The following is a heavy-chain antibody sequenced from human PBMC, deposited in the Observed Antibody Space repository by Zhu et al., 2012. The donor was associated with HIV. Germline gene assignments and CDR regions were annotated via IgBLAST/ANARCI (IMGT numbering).Heavy chain of an antibody. V-gene: IGHV3-23*01. CDR3: ASHGGGLRYYYYYMDV. Sequence: EVQLLESGGGLVQPGGSLRLSCAASGFTFSSYAMSWVRQAPGKGLEWVSAISGSGGSTYYADSVKGRFTISRDNSKNTLYLQMNSLRAEDTAVYYCASHGGGLRYYYYYMDVWGKGTTVTRLL. D-gene: IGHD5-12*01. CDR2: ISGSGGST. J-gene: IGHJ6*03. CDR1: GFTFSSYA.